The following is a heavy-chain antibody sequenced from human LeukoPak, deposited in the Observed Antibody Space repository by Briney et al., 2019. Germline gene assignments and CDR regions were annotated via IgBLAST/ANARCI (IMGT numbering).Heavy chain of an antibody. D-gene: IGHD1-7*01. J-gene: IGHJ6*03. Sequence: GGSLRLSCAASGFILSNYRMNWVRQAPGKGLEWVSYISSSGNSREYADSVKGRFTISRDNSENTLYLQMNSLTAEDTAVYYCARGTTWISPDWYMDVWGEGTTVTVSS. CDR2: ISSSGNSR. V-gene: IGHV3-21*04. CDR3: ARGTTWISPDWYMDV. CDR1: GFILSNYR.